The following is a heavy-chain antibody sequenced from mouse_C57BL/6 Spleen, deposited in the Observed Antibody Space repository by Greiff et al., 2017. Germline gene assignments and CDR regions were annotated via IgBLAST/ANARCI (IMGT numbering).Heavy chain of an antibody. V-gene: IGHV3-6*01. CDR1: GYSITSGYY. CDR3: ARVWITTVVAHLYFDV. J-gene: IGHJ1*03. Sequence: ESGPGLVKPSQSLSLTCSVTGYSITSGYYWNWIRQFPGNKLEWMGYISYDGSNNYNPSLKNRISITRDTSKNQFFLKLNSVTTEDSSTYYCARVWITTVVAHLYFDVWGTGTTVTVSS. CDR2: ISYDGSN. D-gene: IGHD1-1*01.